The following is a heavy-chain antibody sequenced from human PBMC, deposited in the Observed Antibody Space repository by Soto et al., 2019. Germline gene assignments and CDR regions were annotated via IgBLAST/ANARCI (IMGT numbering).Heavy chain of an antibody. CDR3: ARGFSLRVAAAGVNWFDP. CDR1: GGSISSYY. D-gene: IGHD6-13*01. CDR2: IYTSGST. J-gene: IGHJ5*02. V-gene: IGHV4-4*07. Sequence: QVQLQESGPGLVKPSETLSLTCTVSGGSISSYYWSWIRQPAGKGLEWIGRIYTSGSTNYNPSLKSRVTMSVDTSKNPFSLKLSSVTAADTAVYYCARGFSLRVAAAGVNWFDPWGQGTLFTVSS.